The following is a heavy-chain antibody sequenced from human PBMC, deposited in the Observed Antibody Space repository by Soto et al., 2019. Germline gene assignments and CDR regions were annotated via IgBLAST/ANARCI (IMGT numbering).Heavy chain of an antibody. CDR2: ISRSGSSI. Sequence: SWIIKKQGKGLERVSYISRSGSSINYADSVQGRFTISRDNAKNSLHLQMNSLRAEDTAIYYCARRGSTGWYETFLDFWGQGTLVPGSS. V-gene: IGHV3-11*01. CDR3: ARRGSTGWYETFLDF. J-gene: IGHJ4*02. D-gene: IGHD6-19*01.